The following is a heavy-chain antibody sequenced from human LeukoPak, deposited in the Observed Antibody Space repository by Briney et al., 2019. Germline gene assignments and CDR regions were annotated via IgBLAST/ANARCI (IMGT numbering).Heavy chain of an antibody. V-gene: IGHV3-66*01. CDR1: GFTVSSNY. Sequence: GGSLRLSCAASGFTVSSNYMSWVRQAPGKGLEWVSVIYSGGSTYYADSVEGRFTISRDNSKNTLYLQMNSLRAEDTAVYYCARARQWASFDYWCQGTLVTVSS. J-gene: IGHJ4*02. CDR2: IYSGGST. D-gene: IGHD6-19*01. CDR3: ARARQWASFDY.